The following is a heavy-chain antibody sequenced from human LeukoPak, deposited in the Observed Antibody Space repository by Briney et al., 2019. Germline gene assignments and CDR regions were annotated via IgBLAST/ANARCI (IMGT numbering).Heavy chain of an antibody. V-gene: IGHV4-59*01. J-gene: IGHJ4*02. CDR2: IYYSGST. D-gene: IGHD6-13*01. CDR3: ARAGDSSSWAYVDY. Sequence: PSETLSLTCTVSGGFISNYCWSWIRQPPGKGLEWIGYIYYSGSTNYSPSLKSRVTISVDTSKNQFSLKLSSVTAADTAIYYCARAGDSSSWAYVDYWGQGTLVTVSS. CDR1: GGFISNYC.